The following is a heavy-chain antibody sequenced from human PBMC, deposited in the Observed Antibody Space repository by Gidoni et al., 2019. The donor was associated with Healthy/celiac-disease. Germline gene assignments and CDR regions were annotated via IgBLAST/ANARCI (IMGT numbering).Heavy chain of an antibody. J-gene: IGHJ4*02. CDR1: GFTFRSDG. Sequence: QVQLVESGGGVVQPGRSLSLSCAASGFTFRSDGMHWVRQAPGKGLEWVAVISYDGSNKYYADSVKGRFTISRDNSKNTLYLQMNSLRAEDTAVYYCAKGRGGYSYGYTFDYWGQGTLVTVSS. D-gene: IGHD5-18*01. CDR3: AKGRGGYSYGYTFDY. CDR2: ISYDGSNK. V-gene: IGHV3-30*18.